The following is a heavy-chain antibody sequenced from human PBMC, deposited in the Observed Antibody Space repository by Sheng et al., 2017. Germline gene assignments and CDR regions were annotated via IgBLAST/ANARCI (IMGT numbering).Heavy chain of an antibody. CDR1: GFSLSTSGMC. Sequence: QVTLRESGPALVKPTQTLTLACTFSGFSLSTSGMCVSWIRQPPGKALEWLALIDWDDDKYYSTSLKTRLTISKDTSKNQVVLTMTNMDPVDTATYYCARMGIRWGIAAAGTNAFDIWGQGTMVTVSS. V-gene: IGHV2-70*01. CDR3: ARMGIRWGIAAAGTNAFDI. CDR2: IDWDDDK. J-gene: IGHJ3*02. D-gene: IGHD6-13*01.